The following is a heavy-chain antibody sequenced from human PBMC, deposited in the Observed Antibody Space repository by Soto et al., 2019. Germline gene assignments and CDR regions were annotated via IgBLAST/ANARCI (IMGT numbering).Heavy chain of an antibody. J-gene: IGHJ4*02. CDR3: AKALTRITMIVVVNTPFDY. V-gene: IGHV3-23*01. CDR1: GFTFSSYA. CDR2: IGGSGGNT. D-gene: IGHD3-22*01. Sequence: GGSLRLSCAASGFTFSSYAMSWVRQAPGKGLEWVSGIGGSGGNTYYADSVKGRFTISRDNSKNTLYLQMNSLRAEDTAVYYCAKALTRITMIVVVNTPFDYWGQGTLVTVSS.